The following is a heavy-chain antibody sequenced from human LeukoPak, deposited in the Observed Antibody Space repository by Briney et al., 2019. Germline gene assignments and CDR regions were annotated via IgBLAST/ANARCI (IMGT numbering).Heavy chain of an antibody. CDR2: IKQDGSEK. CDR1: GFTFSSYW. D-gene: IGHD6-13*01. CDR3: TRWGIAALSLDY. J-gene: IGHJ4*02. V-gene: IGHV3-7*01. Sequence: GGSLRLSCAASGFTFSSYWMSWVRQAPGKGLEWVANIKQDGSEKYYVDSVKGRFTIYRDNAKNSLYLQMNSLRAEDTAVYYCTRWGIAALSLDYWGQGTLVTVSS.